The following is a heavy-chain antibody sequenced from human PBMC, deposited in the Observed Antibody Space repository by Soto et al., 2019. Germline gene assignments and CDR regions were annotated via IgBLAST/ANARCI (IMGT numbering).Heavy chain of an antibody. V-gene: IGHV1-2*02. CDR3: ARGGSNNLLYYYGMDV. D-gene: IGHD1-20*01. CDR2: ISPNSGGT. Sequence: QVQLVQSGAEVKKPGASVKVSCKASGYTFTGYYIQWVRQATGQGLEWMGWISPNSGGTNYAQKFQGRVTVTRDTSISTAYMELSRLASDYTAVYYCARGGSNNLLYYYGMDVWGQGTTVTVSS. CDR1: GYTFTGYY. J-gene: IGHJ6*02.